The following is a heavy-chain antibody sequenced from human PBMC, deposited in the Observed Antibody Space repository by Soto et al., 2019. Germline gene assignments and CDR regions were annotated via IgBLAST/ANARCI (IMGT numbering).Heavy chain of an antibody. J-gene: IGHJ4*02. V-gene: IGHV4-34*01. CDR3: ARASLYSSGIFDY. D-gene: IGHD6-19*01. CDR2: INHSGST. Sequence: PETLSLTCAVYGGSFSGYYWSWIRQPPGKGLEWIGEINHSGSTNYNPSLKSRVTISVDTSKNQFSLKLSSVTAADTAVYYCARASLYSSGIFDYWGQGTLVTVSS. CDR1: GGSFSGYY.